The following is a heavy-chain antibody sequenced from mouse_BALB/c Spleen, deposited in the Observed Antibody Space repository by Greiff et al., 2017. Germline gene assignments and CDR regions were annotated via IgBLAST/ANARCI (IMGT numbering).Heavy chain of an antibody. CDR3: ARGNYYGSSFFDD. CDR2: IDPANGNT. V-gene: IGHV14-3*02. J-gene: IGHJ2*01. D-gene: IGHD1-1*01. Sequence: VQLQQSGAELVKPGASVKLSCTASGFNIKDTYMHWVKQRPEQGLEWIGRIDPANGNTKYDPKFQGKATITADTSSNTAYLQLSSLTSEDTAVYYCARGNYYGSSFFDDWGQGTTLTVSS. CDR1: GFNIKDTY.